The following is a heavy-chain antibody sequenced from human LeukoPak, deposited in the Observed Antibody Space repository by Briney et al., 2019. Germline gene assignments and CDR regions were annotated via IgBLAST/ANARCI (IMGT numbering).Heavy chain of an antibody. D-gene: IGHD3-22*01. V-gene: IGHV4-39*01. CDR1: GGSISSSSYY. CDR2: IYYSGST. J-gene: IGHJ4*02. CDR3: ARHDGRYYYDSSGYYYARVRKKTYFDY. Sequence: SETLSLTCTVSGGSISSSSYYWGWIRQPPGKGLEWIGSIYYSGSTYYNPSLKSRVTMSVYTSKNQFSLKLSSVTAADAAVYYCARHDGRYYYDSSGYYYARVRKKTYFDYWGQGTLVPVSP.